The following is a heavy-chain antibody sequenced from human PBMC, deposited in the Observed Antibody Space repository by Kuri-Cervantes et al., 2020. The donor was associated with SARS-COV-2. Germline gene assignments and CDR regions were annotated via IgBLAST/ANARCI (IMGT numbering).Heavy chain of an antibody. V-gene: IGHV4-4*02. Sequence: SETLSLTCAVSGGSISSSNWWSWVRQPPGKGLEWIGEIYHSGSTNYNPSLKSRVTISVDTSKNQFSLKLSSVTAADTAVYYCARHEGWTMIVVVTPGASFDIWGQGTMVTVSS. D-gene: IGHD3-22*01. CDR3: ARHEGWTMIVVVTPGASFDI. CDR1: GGSISSSNW. CDR2: IYHSGST. J-gene: IGHJ3*02.